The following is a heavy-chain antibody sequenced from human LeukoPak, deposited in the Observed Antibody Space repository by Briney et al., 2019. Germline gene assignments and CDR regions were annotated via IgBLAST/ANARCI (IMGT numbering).Heavy chain of an antibody. CDR1: GGTFSSYA. CDR2: IIPIFGTA. CDR3: ARDLNDYGDSPNVFDI. V-gene: IGHV1-69*13. Sequence: SVKVSCKASGGTFSSYAISWVRQAPGQGLEWMGGIIPIFGTANYAQKFQGRVTITADESTSTAYMELSSLRSEDTAVYYCARDLNDYGDSPNVFDIWGQGTMVTVSS. J-gene: IGHJ3*02. D-gene: IGHD4-17*01.